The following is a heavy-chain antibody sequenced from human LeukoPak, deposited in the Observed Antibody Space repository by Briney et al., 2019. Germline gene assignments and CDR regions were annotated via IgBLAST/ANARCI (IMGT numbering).Heavy chain of an antibody. CDR1: GGSISTSNYY. D-gene: IGHD6-19*01. Sequence: SEALSLTCTVSGGSISTSNYYWGWIRQPPGKGLEWIGSIYYSGSTYYNPSLKSRVTISVDTSKNQFSLKLSSVSAADTAVYYCARVSRGWAYYFDYWGQGTLVTVSS. CDR2: IYYSGST. J-gene: IGHJ4*02. CDR3: ARVSRGWAYYFDY. V-gene: IGHV4-39*07.